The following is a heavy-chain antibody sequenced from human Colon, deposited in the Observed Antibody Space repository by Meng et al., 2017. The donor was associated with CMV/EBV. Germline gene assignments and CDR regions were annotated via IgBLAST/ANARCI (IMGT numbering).Heavy chain of an antibody. CDR2: TYAGGST. Sequence: GGSLRLSCTASGFTVSSNYIAWVRQAPGKGLEWVSVTYAGGSTSYADSVKGRFTISRDNSKNTLFLQMNSLRVEDTAVYYCARDGRLSAIIVPEDAIDVWGQGTMVTVSS. J-gene: IGHJ3*01. CDR3: ARDGRLSAIIVPEDAIDV. CDR1: GFTVSSNY. D-gene: IGHD3-16*02. V-gene: IGHV3-66*02.